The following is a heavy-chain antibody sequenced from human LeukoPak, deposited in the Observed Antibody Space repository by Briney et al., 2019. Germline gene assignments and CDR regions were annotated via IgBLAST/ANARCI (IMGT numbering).Heavy chain of an antibody. V-gene: IGHV3-7*01. CDR2: INPDGNKK. J-gene: IGHJ4*02. Sequence: GGSLGLSCAGSGLTFSSSWMDWVRQAPGKGLEWVASINPDGNKKYSADSVKGRFTISRDNAENSLYLQMNSLRVEDTAFYYCARDLAYSRLDYWGQGMLVTVSS. CDR3: ARDLAYSRLDY. CDR1: GLTFSSSW. D-gene: IGHD5-18*01.